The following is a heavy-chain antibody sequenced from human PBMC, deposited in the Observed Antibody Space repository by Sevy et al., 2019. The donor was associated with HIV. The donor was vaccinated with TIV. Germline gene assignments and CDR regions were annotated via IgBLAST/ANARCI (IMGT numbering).Heavy chain of an antibody. J-gene: IGHJ5*02. CDR2: INHSGST. CDR3: ARAHKPYSYCGSTSCYNVGDHPERYNWFDP. D-gene: IGHD2-2*02. CDR1: GGSFSGYY. Sequence: SETLSLTCAVYGGSFSGYYWSWIRQPPGKGLEWIGEINHSGSTNYNPSLKSRVTISVDTSKNQFSLKLSSVTAADTAVYYCARAHKPYSYCGSTSCYNVGDHPERYNWFDPWGQGTLVTVSS. V-gene: IGHV4-34*01.